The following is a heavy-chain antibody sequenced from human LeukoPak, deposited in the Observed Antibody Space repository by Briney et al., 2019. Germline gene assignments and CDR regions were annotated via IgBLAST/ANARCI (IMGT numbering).Heavy chain of an antibody. J-gene: IGHJ5*02. CDR2: ISAYNGNT. Sequence: ASVKVSCKASGYTFTSYGISWVQQAPGQGLEWMGWISAYNGNTNYAQKLQGRVTMTTDTSTSTAYMELRSLRSDDTAVYYCARPARRGLGIAQHNWFDPWGQGTLVTVSS. CDR1: GYTFTSYG. CDR3: ARPARRGLGIAQHNWFDP. D-gene: IGHD6-13*01. V-gene: IGHV1-18*01.